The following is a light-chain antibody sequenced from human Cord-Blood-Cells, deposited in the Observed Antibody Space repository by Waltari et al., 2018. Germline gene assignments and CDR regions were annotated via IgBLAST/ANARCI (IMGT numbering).Light chain of an antibody. CDR1: SASIARTS. Sequence: NFMLTQPHSVSESPGKTVTISCTRTSASIARTSVQWYQQRPGSAPTTVIYEDTQRPSGVPDRFSGSIDSSSNSASLPISGLKTEDEADYYCQSYDSSNWVFGGGTKLTVL. J-gene: IGLJ3*02. CDR2: EDT. V-gene: IGLV6-57*03. CDR3: QSYDSSNWV.